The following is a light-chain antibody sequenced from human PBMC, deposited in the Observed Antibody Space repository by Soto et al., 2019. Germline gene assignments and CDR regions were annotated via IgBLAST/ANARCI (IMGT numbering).Light chain of an antibody. CDR1: SSKIGAGYD. CDR3: QSYDSSLSGWV. CDR2: GNS. Sequence: QSALTQPPSVSGAPGQRVTISCTGSSSKIGAGYDVHWYQQLPGTAPKRLIYGNSNRPSGVPDRFSGSKSGTSASLAITGLQAEDEADYYCQSYDSSLSGWVFGGGTKLTVL. V-gene: IGLV1-40*01. J-gene: IGLJ3*02.